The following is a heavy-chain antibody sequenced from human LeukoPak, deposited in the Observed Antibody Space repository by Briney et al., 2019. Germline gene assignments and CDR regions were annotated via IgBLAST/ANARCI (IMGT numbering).Heavy chain of an antibody. J-gene: IGHJ4*02. D-gene: IGHD4-23*01. CDR2: ISSSSSYI. CDR3: TKVVTDDY. CDR1: GFTFSSYS. V-gene: IGHV3-21*04. Sequence: GGSLRLSCAASGFTFSSYSMNWVRQAPGKGLEWVSSISSSSSYIYYADSVKGRFTISRDNSKNTLYLQMNSLRAEDTAVYYCTKVVTDDYWGQGTLVTVSS.